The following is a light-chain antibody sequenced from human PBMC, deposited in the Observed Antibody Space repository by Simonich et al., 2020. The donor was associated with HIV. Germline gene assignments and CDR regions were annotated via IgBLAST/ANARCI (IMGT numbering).Light chain of an antibody. J-gene: IGLJ2*01. CDR2: RNN. V-gene: IGLV1-44*01. CDR3: AAWDDSLKGPV. Sequence: QSVLTQPPSASGTPGQRVTISCSGSSSNIGSYTVTWYQHPPGTAPKLLIYRNNQRPSGVPDRFSGSKSGTSASLAISGLQSEDEADYYCAAWDDSLKGPVFGGGTKLTVL. CDR1: SSNIGSYT.